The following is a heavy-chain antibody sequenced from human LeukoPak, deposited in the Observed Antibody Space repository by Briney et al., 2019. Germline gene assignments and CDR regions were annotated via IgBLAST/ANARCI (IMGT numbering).Heavy chain of an antibody. J-gene: IGHJ3*02. CDR3: AKVSRYDFWSGSPRGAFDI. CDR2: ISGSGGST. CDR1: GFTFSSYA. D-gene: IGHD3-3*01. V-gene: IGHV3-23*01. Sequence: GGSLRLSCAASGFTFSSYAMSWVRQAPGKGLEWVSAISGSGGSTYYADSVKGRSTISRDNSKNTLYLQMNSLRAEDTAVYYCAKVSRYDFWSGSPRGAFDIWGQGTMVTVSS.